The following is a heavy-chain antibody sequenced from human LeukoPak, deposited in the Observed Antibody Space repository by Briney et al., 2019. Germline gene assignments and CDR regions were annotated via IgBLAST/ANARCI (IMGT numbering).Heavy chain of an antibody. Sequence: PGGSLRLSCAASGFTFSSYSMCWVRQAPGKGLEWVSSISSSSYIYYADSVKGRFTISRDNAKNSLYLQMNSLRAEDTAVYYCARGGIVVVPAAEFDYWGQGTLVTVSS. CDR1: GFTFSSYS. CDR3: ARGGIVVVPAAEFDY. CDR2: ISSSSYI. D-gene: IGHD2-2*01. J-gene: IGHJ4*02. V-gene: IGHV3-21*01.